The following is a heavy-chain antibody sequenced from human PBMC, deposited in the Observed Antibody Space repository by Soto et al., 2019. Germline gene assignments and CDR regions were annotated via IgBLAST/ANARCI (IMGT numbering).Heavy chain of an antibody. Sequence: QVQLVESGGGVIQPGRSLRLSCAASGLTFSSYAMHWVRQAPGKGLEWVAVISYDGSNKYYADSVKGRFTISRDNSKNTLYLQMNSLRAEDTAVYYCARGLWTDYWGQGTLVTVSS. D-gene: IGHD2-21*01. CDR3: ARGLWTDY. CDR1: GLTFSSYA. CDR2: ISYDGSNK. V-gene: IGHV3-30-3*01. J-gene: IGHJ4*02.